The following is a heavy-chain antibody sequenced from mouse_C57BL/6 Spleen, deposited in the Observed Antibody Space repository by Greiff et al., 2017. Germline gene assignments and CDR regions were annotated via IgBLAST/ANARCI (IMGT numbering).Heavy chain of an antibody. CDR2: IYPGDGDT. V-gene: IGHV1-82*01. Sequence: QVQLQQSGPELVKPGASVKISCKASGYAFSSSWMNWVKQRPGKGLEWIGRIYPGDGDTNYNGKFKGKATLTADKSSSTAYMRLSSLTSEDSAVYFCASGLVLWGQGTTLTVSA. CDR3: ASGLVL. D-gene: IGHD2-10*02. CDR1: GYAFSSSW. J-gene: IGHJ2*01.